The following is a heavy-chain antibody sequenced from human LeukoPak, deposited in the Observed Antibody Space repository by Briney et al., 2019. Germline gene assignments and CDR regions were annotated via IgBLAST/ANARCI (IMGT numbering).Heavy chain of an antibody. J-gene: IGHJ3*02. CDR1: GFIFSNFN. V-gene: IGHV3-48*01. CDR2: ISSGSSAI. Sequence: PGGSLRLSCAASGFIFSNFNMNWVRQAPWKGLEWVSYISSGSSAIYYADSVKGRFTISRDNAKNSLYLQMSSLRAEDTAVYYCARDTDCGADCYAVHDGFDIWGQGTMVTVSS. D-gene: IGHD2-21*01. CDR3: ARDTDCGADCYAVHDGFDI.